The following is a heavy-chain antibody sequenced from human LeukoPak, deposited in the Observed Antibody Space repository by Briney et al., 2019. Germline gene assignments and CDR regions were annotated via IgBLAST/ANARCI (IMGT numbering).Heavy chain of an antibody. CDR1: GLTLSSTY. V-gene: IGHV3-66*01. CDR2: IYSGGDT. J-gene: IGHJ4*02. CDR3: ARYNFYGGTPFDC. Sequence: GGSLRLSCAASGLTLSSTYMSWVRQAPGKGLEWVSVIYSGGDTYYADSAKGRFTISRDNSKNTLYLQMTSLRAEDTAVYYCARYNFYGGTPFDCWGQGTLVTVSS. D-gene: IGHD4-23*01.